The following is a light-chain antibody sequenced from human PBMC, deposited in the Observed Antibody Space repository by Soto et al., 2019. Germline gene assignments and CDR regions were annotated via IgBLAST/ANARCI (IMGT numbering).Light chain of an antibody. V-gene: IGKV3-15*01. Sequence: EIVMTQSPATLSASPGERATLSCRASQSVNSDLAWYQQKPGQAPRLLIYTASNRATGIPARFSGSGSGTEFPLTISSLQSEDFAVYYCQQYNNWSYTFGQGTKLEIK. J-gene: IGKJ2*01. CDR2: TAS. CDR3: QQYNNWSYT. CDR1: QSVNSD.